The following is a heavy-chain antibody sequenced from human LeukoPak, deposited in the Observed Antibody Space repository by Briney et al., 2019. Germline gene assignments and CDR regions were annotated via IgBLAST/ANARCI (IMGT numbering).Heavy chain of an antibody. D-gene: IGHD3-22*01. CDR1: GFIFSDAW. V-gene: IGHV3-15*07. CDR2: IKKKADGGRV. Sequence: GGSLRLSCAANGFIFSDAWMNWVRQTSGKGLEWVGRIKKKADGGRVDYAAPVKGRVTISRDDSKNTLYLQMNSLKTEDTAVYYWTTDLPFHHSHNGYWGQGTLVTVSS. CDR3: TTDLPFHHSHNGY. J-gene: IGHJ4*02.